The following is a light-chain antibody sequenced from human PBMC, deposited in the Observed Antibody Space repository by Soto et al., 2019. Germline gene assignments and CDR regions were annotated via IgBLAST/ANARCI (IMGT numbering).Light chain of an antibody. CDR2: DAS. V-gene: IGKV1-39*01. CDR3: QQSYSTPWT. Sequence: DIQMTQSPSTLSASVGDRVTITCRASQSISSWLAWYQQKPGRAPKPMIYDASSLQSGTPSRFSGSGSGTDFTLTISTLQPEDFATYYCQQSYSTPWTFGQGTKVDIK. J-gene: IGKJ1*01. CDR1: QSISSW.